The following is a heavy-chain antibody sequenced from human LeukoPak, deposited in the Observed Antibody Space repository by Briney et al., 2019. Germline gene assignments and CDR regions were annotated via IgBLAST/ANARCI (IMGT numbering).Heavy chain of an antibody. V-gene: IGHV1-18*01. J-gene: IGHJ5*02. CDR1: GYTFTSYG. CDR2: ISAYNGNT. CDR3: ARAPMIVDWFDP. D-gene: IGHD3-22*01. Sequence: ASVKVSCKASGYTFTSYGISWVRQAPGQGVEWMGWISAYNGNTNYAQKLQGRVTMTTDTSTSTAYMELRSLRSDDTAVYYCARAPMIVDWFDPWGQGTLVTVSS.